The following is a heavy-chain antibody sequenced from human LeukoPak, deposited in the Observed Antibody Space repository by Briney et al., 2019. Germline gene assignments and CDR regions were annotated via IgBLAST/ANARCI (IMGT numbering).Heavy chain of an antibody. J-gene: IGHJ4*02. CDR1: GFTFNNHW. V-gene: IGHV3-74*01. CDR3: ARGGSDTAMAHDY. D-gene: IGHD5-18*01. CDR2: INRGGSRT. Sequence: GGSLRLSCAASGFTFNNHWMHWVRQAPGKGLMWVSRINRGGSRTDYADSVKGRFTISRDDAKNTLYLQLNSLRAEDTAVYFCARGGSDTAMAHDYWGQGTLVTVSS.